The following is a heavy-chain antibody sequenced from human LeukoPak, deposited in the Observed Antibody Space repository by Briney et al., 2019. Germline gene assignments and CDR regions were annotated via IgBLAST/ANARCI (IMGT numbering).Heavy chain of an antibody. CDR3: ARAEWSNWYFDL. CDR1: GFTFSTYW. D-gene: IGHD3-3*01. Sequence: GGSLRLSCAASGFTFSTYWMKWVRQAPGKGREGVANIKQDGSEKYYVDSVKGRFTLSRDSAKNSLYLQMNSLRAEDTAVYYCARAEWSNWYFDLWGRGTLVTVSS. J-gene: IGHJ2*01. V-gene: IGHV3-7*03. CDR2: IKQDGSEK.